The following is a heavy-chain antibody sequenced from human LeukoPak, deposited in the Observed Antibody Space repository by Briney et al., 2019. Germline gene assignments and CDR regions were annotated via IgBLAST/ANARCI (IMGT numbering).Heavy chain of an antibody. CDR2: IYYSGIT. D-gene: IGHD3-22*01. CDR1: GGSISSYY. CDR3: ARVVGYYDSSGYSYYFDY. Sequence: SETLSLTCTVSGGSISSYYWNWIRQPPGKGLEWIGYIYYSGITNYNPSLKSRVTISVDTSKSQFSLKLSSVTAADTAVYYCARVVGYYDSSGYSYYFDYWGQGTLVTVSS. J-gene: IGHJ4*02. V-gene: IGHV4-59*08.